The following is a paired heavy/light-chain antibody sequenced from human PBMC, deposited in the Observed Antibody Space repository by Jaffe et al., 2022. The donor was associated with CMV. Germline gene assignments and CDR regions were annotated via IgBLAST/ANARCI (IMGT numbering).Light chain of an antibody. J-gene: IGLJ2*01. CDR2: ENE. V-gene: IGLV1-51*02. CDR3: GTWDSSLSVGV. CDR1: SSNIGNNF. Sequence: QSVLTQPPSVSAAPGQKVTISCSGSSSNIGNNFVSWYQQLPGTAPKLLIYENEKRPSGIPDRFSGSKSGTSATLGITGLQAGDEADYYCGTWDSSLSVGVFGGGTKLTVL.
Heavy chain of an antibody. CDR3: ARDGFANWGGIGDY. V-gene: IGHV3-33*01. Sequence: QVQLVESGGGVVQPGMSLRLSCAASGFTFRNYGIHWVRQAPGKGLEWVAVIWSDGSKKLYADSVEGRFTISKDNSKNTLYLQMNSLRAEDTAVYYCARDGFANWGGIGDYWGQGTLVTVSS. D-gene: IGHD7-27*01. CDR1: GFTFRNYG. J-gene: IGHJ4*02. CDR2: IWSDGSKK.